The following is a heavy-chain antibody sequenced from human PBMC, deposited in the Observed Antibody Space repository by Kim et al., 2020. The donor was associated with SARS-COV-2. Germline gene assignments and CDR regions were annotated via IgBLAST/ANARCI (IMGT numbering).Heavy chain of an antibody. J-gene: IGHJ6*02. CDR1: GFTFGDYA. CDR2: IRSKAYGGTT. D-gene: IGHD3-3*01. CDR3: TRVTLGGDFWSGYEDYGMDV. Sequence: GGSLRLSCTASGFTFGDYAMSWVRQAPGKGLEWVGFIRSKAYGGTTEYAASVKGRFTISRDDSKSIAYLQMNSLKTEDTAVYYCTRVTLGGDFWSGYEDYGMDVWGQGTTVTVSS. V-gene: IGHV3-49*04.